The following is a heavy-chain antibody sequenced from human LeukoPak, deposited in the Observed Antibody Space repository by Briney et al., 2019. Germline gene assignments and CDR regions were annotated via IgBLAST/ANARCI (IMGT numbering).Heavy chain of an antibody. CDR3: ARVSRHYVWGSYRSNWFDP. Sequence: SETLSLTCTVSGGSISSYYWSWIRQPPGKGLEWIGYIYYSGSTNYNPSLKSRVTISVDTSKNQFSLKLSSVTAADTAVYYCARVSRHYVWGSYRSNWFDPWGQGTLATVSS. CDR1: GGSISSYY. CDR2: IYYSGST. D-gene: IGHD3-16*02. J-gene: IGHJ5*02. V-gene: IGHV4-59*01.